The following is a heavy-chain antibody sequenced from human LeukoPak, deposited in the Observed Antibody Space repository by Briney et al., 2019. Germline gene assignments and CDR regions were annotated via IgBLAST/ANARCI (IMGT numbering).Heavy chain of an antibody. J-gene: IGHJ5*02. D-gene: IGHD3-22*01. CDR3: ARVPFSSGYYMYGHWFDP. Sequence: KASETLSLTCAVYGGSFSGYYWSWIRQPPGKGLEWIGEINHSGSTNSNPSLKSRATISVDTSKNQFSLKLSSVTAADTAVYYCARVPFSSGYYMYGHWFDPWGQGTLVTVSS. CDR1: GGSFSGYY. CDR2: INHSGST. V-gene: IGHV4-34*01.